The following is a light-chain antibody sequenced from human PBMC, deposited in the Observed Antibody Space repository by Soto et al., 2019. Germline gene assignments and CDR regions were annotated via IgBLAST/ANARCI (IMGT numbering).Light chain of an antibody. J-gene: IGKJ1*01. V-gene: IGKV1-17*01. CDR3: QQTNSIPRT. Sequence: DIQMKQSPSSLSASVGDRVTITCRASQAIRNDLSWFQQKPGRAPKRLIHAASTLQGGVPSRFSGSGSGAEFTLTISSLQPEDFATYYCQQTNSIPRTFGPGTKVDIK. CDR1: QAIRND. CDR2: AAS.